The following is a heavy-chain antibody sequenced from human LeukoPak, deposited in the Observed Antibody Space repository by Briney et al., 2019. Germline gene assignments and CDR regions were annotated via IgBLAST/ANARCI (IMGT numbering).Heavy chain of an antibody. Sequence: GGSLRLSCAASGFTFSNAWMSWVRQAPGKGLEWVGRIKSKTDGGTTDYAAPVKGRFTISRDDSKNTLYLQMNSLKTEDTAVYYCTTDPWYSSSWDNDYWGQGTLVTVSS. CDR1: GFTFSNAW. D-gene: IGHD6-13*01. J-gene: IGHJ4*02. CDR2: IKSKTDGGTT. CDR3: TTDPWYSSSWDNDY. V-gene: IGHV3-15*01.